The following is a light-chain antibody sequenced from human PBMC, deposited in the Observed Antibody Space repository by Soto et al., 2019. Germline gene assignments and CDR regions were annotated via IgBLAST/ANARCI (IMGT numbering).Light chain of an antibody. CDR3: MQPLQTPVT. Sequence: DIVMSQSPLSLPVTPGEPASISCRSSRSLLHSNGYNYLDWYLQKPGQSPQLLVYLGSNRASGVPDRFSGSGSGTDFTLSISRVEAEDVGVYYCMQPLQTPVTFGQGTRLEIK. J-gene: IGKJ5*01. CDR1: RSLLHSNGYNY. CDR2: LGS. V-gene: IGKV2-28*01.